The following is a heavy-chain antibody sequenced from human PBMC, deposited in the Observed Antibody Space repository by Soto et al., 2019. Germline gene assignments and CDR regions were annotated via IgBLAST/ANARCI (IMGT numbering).Heavy chain of an antibody. CDR3: ARGIKGLPPSAFDI. V-gene: IGHV1-8*01. Sequence: GASGKVSCKASGYTFSNYDINCVRQATGQVLEWMGWLNPNTDKTGSAQKFQGRVTMTRNTSISTAYLELSGLRSDDTAVYYCARGIKGLPPSAFDIWGQGTRVTVSS. D-gene: IGHD5-12*01. J-gene: IGHJ3*02. CDR2: LNPNTDKT. CDR1: GYTFSNYD.